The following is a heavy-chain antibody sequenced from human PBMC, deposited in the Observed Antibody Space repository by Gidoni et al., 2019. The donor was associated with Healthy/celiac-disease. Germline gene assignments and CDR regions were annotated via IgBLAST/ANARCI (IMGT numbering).Heavy chain of an antibody. Sequence: QVPLVQSGAEVKTPGASVKVSCKVSGYTLTDLSMHWVRQAPGKGLEWRGGFEPEDGETIYAQKSQGRVTMTEDTSTDTAYMELSSLRSEDTAVYYCAAYGSGMGPGEINWFDPWGQGTLVTVSS. J-gene: IGHJ5*02. D-gene: IGHD3-10*01. V-gene: IGHV1-24*01. CDR3: AAYGSGMGPGEINWFDP. CDR2: FEPEDGET. CDR1: GYTLTDLS.